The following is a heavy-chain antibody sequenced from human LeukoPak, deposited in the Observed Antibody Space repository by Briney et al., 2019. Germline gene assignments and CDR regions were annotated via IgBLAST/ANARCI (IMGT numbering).Heavy chain of an antibody. V-gene: IGHV3-23*01. Sequence: TGGSLRLSCAASGFTFSSYAMGWVRQAPGKGLEWVSAISGSGGSTYYADSVKGRFTISRDNSKNTLYLQMNSLRAEDTAVYYCAKDTYYYGSGTDYWGQGTLVTVSS. CDR3: AKDTYYYGSGTDY. CDR2: ISGSGGST. J-gene: IGHJ4*02. D-gene: IGHD3-10*01. CDR1: GFTFSSYA.